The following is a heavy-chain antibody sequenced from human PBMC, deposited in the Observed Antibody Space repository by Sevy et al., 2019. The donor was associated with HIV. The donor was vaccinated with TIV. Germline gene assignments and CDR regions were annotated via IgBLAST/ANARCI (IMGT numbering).Heavy chain of an antibody. Sequence: SETLSLTCTVSGGSISSYYWSWIRQPAGKGLEWIGRIYTSGSTNYNPSLKSRVTMSVDTSKNQFSLELSSVTAADTAVYYCARGDPYYYDSSGYYPFDYWGQGTLVTVSS. CDR2: IYTSGST. V-gene: IGHV4-4*07. D-gene: IGHD3-22*01. CDR1: GGSISSYY. CDR3: ARGDPYYYDSSGYYPFDY. J-gene: IGHJ4*02.